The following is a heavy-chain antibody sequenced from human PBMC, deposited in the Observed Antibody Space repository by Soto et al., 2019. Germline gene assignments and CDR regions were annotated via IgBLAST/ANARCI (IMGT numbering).Heavy chain of an antibody. D-gene: IGHD6-19*01. CDR2: FYNSGNT. J-gene: IGHJ4*02. CDR3: ASTKQWLAFDY. Sequence: QVQLQESGPGLVKPSETLSLTCTVSGDSISNYYWTWIRQPPGKGLEWIGCFYNSGNTNYNPSLTSRVTISVDTSNNQFSLRVNSVTAADTAVYYCASTKQWLAFDYWGQGALVTVSS. CDR1: GDSISNYY. V-gene: IGHV4-59*01.